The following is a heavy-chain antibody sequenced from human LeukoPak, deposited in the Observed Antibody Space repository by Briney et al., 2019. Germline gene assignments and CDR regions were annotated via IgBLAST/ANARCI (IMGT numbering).Heavy chain of an antibody. CDR1: GFTFSTYT. CDR3: ATYSGPGAFDI. CDR2: ITSSSNYI. Sequence: GGSLRFSCAASGFTFSTYTMNWVRQAPGKGLEWVSSITSSSNYIYYADSVKGRFTISRDNAKNSLYLQMNSLRAEDTAVYYCATYSGPGAFDIWGQGTMVTVSS. J-gene: IGHJ3*02. V-gene: IGHV3-21*01. D-gene: IGHD1-26*01.